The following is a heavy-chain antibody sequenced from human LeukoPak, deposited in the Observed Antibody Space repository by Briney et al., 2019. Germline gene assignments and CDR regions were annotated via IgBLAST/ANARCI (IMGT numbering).Heavy chain of an antibody. D-gene: IGHD5-24*01. CDR2: INHGGST. J-gene: IGHJ4*02. Sequence: PSDTLSLTCAVCGGPFSVYYWSWIRHPPGEGLEWLGEINHGGSTNYNPSLKSRVTISVDTSKNQFSLKVTSVTAADTAVYYCARGRFLRWLKPYYFDCGGQGTLSPSPQ. CDR3: ARGRFLRWLKPYYFDC. V-gene: IGHV4-34*01. CDR1: GGPFSVYY.